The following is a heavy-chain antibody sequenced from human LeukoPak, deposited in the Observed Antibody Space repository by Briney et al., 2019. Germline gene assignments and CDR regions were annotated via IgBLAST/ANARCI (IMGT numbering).Heavy chain of an antibody. CDR3: ARGGDRCSSTSCYNGGDY. V-gene: IGHV1-69*13. CDR1: GGTFSSYA. Sequence: GASVKVSCKASGGTFSSYAISWVRQAPGQGLEWMGGIIPIFDTANYAQKFQGRVTITADESTSTAYMELSSLRSEDTAVYYCARGGDRCSSTSCYNGGDYWGQGTLVTVSS. D-gene: IGHD2-2*02. CDR2: IIPIFDTA. J-gene: IGHJ4*02.